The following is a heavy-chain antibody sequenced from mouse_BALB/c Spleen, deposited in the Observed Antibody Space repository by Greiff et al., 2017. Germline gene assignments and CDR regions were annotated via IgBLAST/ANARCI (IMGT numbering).Heavy chain of an antibody. D-gene: IGHD2-10*02. J-gene: IGHJ3*01. CDR1: GYAFTNYL. Sequence: VKLQESGAELVRPGTSVKVSCKASGYAFTNYLIEWVKQRPGQGLEWIGVINPGSGGTNYNEKFKGKATLTADKSSSTAYMQLSSLTSDDSAVYFCARKYGNYGFAYWGQGTLVTVSA. V-gene: IGHV1-54*01. CDR3: ARKYGNYGFAY. CDR2: INPGSGGT.